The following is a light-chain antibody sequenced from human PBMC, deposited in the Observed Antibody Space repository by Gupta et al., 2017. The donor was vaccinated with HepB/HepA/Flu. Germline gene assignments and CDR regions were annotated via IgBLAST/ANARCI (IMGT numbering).Light chain of an antibody. CDR3: ISYTGSSTLVV. Sequence: QSALTQPASVSGSPGQSITISCTGTSSDVGGYDYVFVSWYQQHPGRAPQLIIYDVSNRPSGVSDRFSGSKSGNTASLTISGLQAEDEADYYCISYTGSSTLVVFGGGTKLTVL. V-gene: IGLV2-14*03. CDR1: SSDVGGYDY. J-gene: IGLJ2*01. CDR2: DVS.